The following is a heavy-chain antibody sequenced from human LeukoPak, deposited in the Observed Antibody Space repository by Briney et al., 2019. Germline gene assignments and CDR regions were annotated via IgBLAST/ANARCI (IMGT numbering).Heavy chain of an antibody. CDR2: IGAYNGDT. CDR1: GYTSTSFG. CDR3: TRDHCSGDNCPSFDY. D-gene: IGHD2-15*01. Sequence: GASVKVSCKPSGYTSTSFGISWVRQAPGQGLEWMGWIGAYNGDTNYAQKFQGRVTMTTDTSTSTAYMDLRSLRSDDTAVYYCTRDHCSGDNCPSFDYWGQGTLVTVSS. J-gene: IGHJ4*02. V-gene: IGHV1-18*04.